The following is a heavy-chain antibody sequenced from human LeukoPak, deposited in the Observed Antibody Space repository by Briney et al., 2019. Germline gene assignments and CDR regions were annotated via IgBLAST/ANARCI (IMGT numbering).Heavy chain of an antibody. CDR1: GFTFSSYG. V-gene: IGHV3-30*03. D-gene: IGHD3-3*01. CDR3: ARDIGNDTYYDFWSGYNPNWFDP. Sequence: GRSLRLSCAASGFTFSSYGMHWVRQAPGKGLEWVAVISYDGSNKYYADSVKGRFTISRDNSKNTLYLQMNSLRADDTAVYYCARDIGNDTYYDFWSGYNPNWFDPWGQGTLVTVSS. CDR2: ISYDGSNK. J-gene: IGHJ5*02.